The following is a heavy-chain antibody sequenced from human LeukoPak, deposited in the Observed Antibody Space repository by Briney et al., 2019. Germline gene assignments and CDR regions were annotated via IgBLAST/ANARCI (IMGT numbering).Heavy chain of an antibody. CDR1: GGSISPLY. D-gene: IGHD3-10*01. J-gene: IGHJ4*02. CDR3: ARGGVAAKYYFDF. Sequence: SETLSLTCTVSGGSISPLYWSWLRQPPGKGLEFIGYIYYTGSTNFNPSLKSRVALSVDTSKNQISLKLNSVTAAGTAVYYCARGGVAAKYYFDFWGQGTLVTVSS. V-gene: IGHV4-59*11. CDR2: IYYTGST.